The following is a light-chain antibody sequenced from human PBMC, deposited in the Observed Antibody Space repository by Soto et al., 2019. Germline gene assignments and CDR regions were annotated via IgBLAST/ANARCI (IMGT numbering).Light chain of an antibody. CDR1: QSVLYSANNENY. CDR3: QQYYTTPWA. V-gene: IGKV4-1*01. Sequence: DIVMTQSPASLAVSLGERATINCKSSQSVLYSANNENYLAWYQQKPGHPPKLLIYWASTRESGVPDRFSGSGSRTEFTLTISSLQAEDVALYYCQQYYTTPWAFGQGTKVEI. J-gene: IGKJ1*01. CDR2: WAS.